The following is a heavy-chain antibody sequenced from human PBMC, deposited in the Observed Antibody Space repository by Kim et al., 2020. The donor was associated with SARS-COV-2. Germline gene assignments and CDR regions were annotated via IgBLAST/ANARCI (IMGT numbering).Heavy chain of an antibody. Sequence: SETLSLTCTVSGGSISSYYWSWIRQPPGKGLEWIGYIYYSGSTNYNPSLKSRVTISVDTSKNQFSLKLSSVTAADTAVYYCARGKGDDGIADDYYYYGMDVWGQGTTVTVSS. D-gene: IGHD2-21*01. CDR2: IYYSGST. V-gene: IGHV4-59*01. J-gene: IGHJ6*02. CDR3: ARGKGDDGIADDYYYYGMDV. CDR1: GGSISSYY.